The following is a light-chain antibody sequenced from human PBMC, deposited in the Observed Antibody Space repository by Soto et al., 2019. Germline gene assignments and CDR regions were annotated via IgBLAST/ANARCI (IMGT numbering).Light chain of an antibody. CDR1: SSNIGAGYD. CDR2: GNS. J-gene: IGLJ2*01. V-gene: IGLV1-40*01. Sequence: QSVLTQPPSVSGAPGQRVTISCTGSSSNIGAGYDVQWYQQLPAAAPKLLIFGNSNRPSGVPDRFSGSRSGTSASLAITGLQAEDDADYFCQSYDISLSVSVIFGGGTKVTVL. CDR3: QSYDISLSVSVI.